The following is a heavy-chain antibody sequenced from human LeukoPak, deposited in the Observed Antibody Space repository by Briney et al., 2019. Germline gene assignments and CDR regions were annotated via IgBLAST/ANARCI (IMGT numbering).Heavy chain of an antibody. CDR2: INHSGST. V-gene: IGHV4-34*01. J-gene: IGHJ4*02. CDR1: GGSFSGYY. CDR3: ARESDSSGYYSY. Sequence: SETLSLTCAVYGGSFSGYYWSWIRQPPGKGLEWIGEINHSGSTNYNPSLKSRVTISVDTSKNQFSLKLSSVTAADTALYYCARESDSSGYYSYWGQGTLVTVSS. D-gene: IGHD3-22*01.